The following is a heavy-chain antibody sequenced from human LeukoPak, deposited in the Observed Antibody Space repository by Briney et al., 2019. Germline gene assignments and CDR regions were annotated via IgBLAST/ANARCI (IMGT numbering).Heavy chain of an antibody. CDR2: MHPNSDDT. Sequence: APVKVSCKASGYTFTNNDIHWVRQATGQGLEWMGWMHPNSDDTGYAQKFQGRVTMTRNTSISTAYMELSSLRPEDTAVYYCARHFGTGDNFDYWGQGTLLIVSS. V-gene: IGHV1-8*01. J-gene: IGHJ4*02. CDR1: GYTFTNND. D-gene: IGHD1-1*01. CDR3: ARHFGTGDNFDY.